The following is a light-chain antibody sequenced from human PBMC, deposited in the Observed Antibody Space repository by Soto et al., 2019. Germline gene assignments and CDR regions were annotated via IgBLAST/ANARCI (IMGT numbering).Light chain of an antibody. CDR3: QQYDNLPLT. CDR2: DAS. Sequence: DIQMTQSPSSLSASVGDRVTITCQASQDTSNYLNWYQQKPGKAPKLLIYDASNLETGVPSRFRGSRSGTDFTYTCRSLQPEGIATYYCQQYDNLPLTFGGGTKEEIK. V-gene: IGKV1-33*01. CDR1: QDTSNY. J-gene: IGKJ4*01.